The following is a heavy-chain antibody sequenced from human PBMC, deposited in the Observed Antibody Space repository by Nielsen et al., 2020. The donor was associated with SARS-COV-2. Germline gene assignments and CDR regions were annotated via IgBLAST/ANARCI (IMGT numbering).Heavy chain of an antibody. V-gene: IGHV5-51*01. CDR2: IYPGDSDT. CDR1: GYSFSTNW. J-gene: IGHJ5*02. CDR3: ARYDDWFDP. D-gene: IGHD1-1*01. Sequence: GESLKISCKGYGYSFSTNWLAWVRQTPGKGLEWMGIIYPGDSDTRYSPSFQGQVTMSVDKSTDTAYLEWRSLKASDTATYYCARYDDWFDPWGQGTLVTVTS.